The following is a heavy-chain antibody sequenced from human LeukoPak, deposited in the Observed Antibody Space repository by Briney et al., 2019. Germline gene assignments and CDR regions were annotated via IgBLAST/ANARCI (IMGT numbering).Heavy chain of an antibody. D-gene: IGHD3-22*01. CDR3: ARGASSGHYVSGDY. CDR1: GFTFNKYW. CDR2: ISFDAATT. J-gene: IGHJ4*02. V-gene: IGHV3-74*01. Sequence: PGGSLRLSCAASGFTFNKYWVHWVRQAPGKWLVWVSRISFDAATTSYADSVKGRFTISRDNVKNTVSLQMNSLRAEDTAIYYCARGASSGHYVSGDYWGQGTLVTVSA.